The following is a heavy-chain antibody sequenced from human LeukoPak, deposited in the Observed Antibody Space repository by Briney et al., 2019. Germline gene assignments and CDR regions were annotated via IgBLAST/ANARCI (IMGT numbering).Heavy chain of an antibody. D-gene: IGHD3-22*01. CDR3: ARDRRSYYDSSAYYSLGSYFDY. Sequence: TLSLTCTVSGGSISSGGYYWSWIRQPPGKGLEWIGYIYYSGSTNFNPSFKSRVTISLDTSKNQFSLKLSSVTAADTAVYYCARDRRSYYDSSAYYSLGSYFDYWGQGTLVTVSS. CDR1: GGSISSGGYY. J-gene: IGHJ4*02. V-gene: IGHV4-61*08. CDR2: IYYSGST.